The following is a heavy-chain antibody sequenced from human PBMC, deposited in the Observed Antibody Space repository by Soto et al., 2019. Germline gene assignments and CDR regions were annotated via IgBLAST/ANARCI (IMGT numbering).Heavy chain of an antibody. Sequence: QMEVVQSGPEVKKPGTSVKVSCKTSGFTFSNSAVQWVRQARGQGLAWMGWIVVGSGNTKYEQKLRERVTITKDMSTSTVHMELSGLRSEDTAIYYCAAELYSGGSCCSFDIWGQGTMVTVSS. V-gene: IGHV1-58*01. CDR2: IVVGSGNT. CDR3: AAELYSGGSCCSFDI. J-gene: IGHJ3*02. CDR1: GFTFSNSA. D-gene: IGHD2-15*01.